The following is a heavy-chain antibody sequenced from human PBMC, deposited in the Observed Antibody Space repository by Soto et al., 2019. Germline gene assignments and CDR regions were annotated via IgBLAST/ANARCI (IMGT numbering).Heavy chain of an antibody. J-gene: IGHJ4*02. CDR1: GFTFSNNG. CDR2: ISSDGSKK. Sequence: QVQLVESGGGVVQPGRSLRLSCVASGFTFSNNGIHWVRQAPGKGLEWVAVISSDGSKKYYADSVKGRFTISRDNSKNTLYLQMNSLRAAETAVYYCAIDLYGGSSRCDYWGQGTLVTVSS. D-gene: IGHD2-15*01. V-gene: IGHV3-30*03. CDR3: AIDLYGGSSRCDY.